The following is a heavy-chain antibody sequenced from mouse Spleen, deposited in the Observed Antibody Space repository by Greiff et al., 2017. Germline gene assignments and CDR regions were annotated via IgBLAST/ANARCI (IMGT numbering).Heavy chain of an antibody. CDR1: GFSLTSYG. D-gene: IGHD1-1*01. CDR2: IWRGGST. V-gene: IGHV2-5*01. Sequence: VQLQESGPGLVQPSQSLSITCTVSGFSLTSYGVHWVRQSPGKGLEWLGVIWRGGSTDYNAAFMSRLSITKDNSKSQVFFKMNSLQADDTAIYYCAKNRDYYGSSYWYFDVWGAGTTVTVSS. CDR3: AKNRDYYGSSYWYFDV. J-gene: IGHJ1*01.